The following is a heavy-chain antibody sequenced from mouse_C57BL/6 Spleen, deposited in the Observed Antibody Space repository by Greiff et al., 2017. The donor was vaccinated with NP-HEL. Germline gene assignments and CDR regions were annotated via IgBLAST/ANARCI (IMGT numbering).Heavy chain of an antibody. J-gene: IGHJ1*03. CDR1: GYTFTSYW. CDR2: IDPSDSYT. Sequence: QVQLQQPGAELVMPGASVKLSCKASGYTFTSYWMHWVKQRPGQGLEWIGEIDPSDSYTNYNQKFKGKSTLTVDKSSSTAYMQLSSLTSEDSAVYYCARFWGNYWYFDDWGTGTTVTVSS. CDR3: ARFWGNYWYFDD. D-gene: IGHD2-1*01. V-gene: IGHV1-69*01.